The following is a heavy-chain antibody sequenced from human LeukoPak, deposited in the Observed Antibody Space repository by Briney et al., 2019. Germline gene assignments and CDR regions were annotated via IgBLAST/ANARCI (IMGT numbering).Heavy chain of an antibody. Sequence: SETLSLTCTVSGDSFSTTIYCWGWIRQPPGRGLECIVSIYYSGSTYYNPSLKSRATILVATSRNQFSLKLSSVTAADTAVYYCARIYPIIGYCSSTSCPASFDIWGQGTMVTVSS. J-gene: IGHJ3*02. CDR2: IYYSGST. CDR1: GDSFSTTIYC. V-gene: IGHV4-39*07. CDR3: ARIYPIIGYCSSTSCPASFDI. D-gene: IGHD2-2*01.